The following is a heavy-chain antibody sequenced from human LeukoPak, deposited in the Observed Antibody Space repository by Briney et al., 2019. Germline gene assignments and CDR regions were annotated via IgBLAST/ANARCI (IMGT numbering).Heavy chain of an antibody. V-gene: IGHV4-39*01. Sequence: PSETLSLTCTVSGGSISSSSYYWGWIRQPPGKGLEWIGSIYYSGSTYYNPSLKSRGTISVDTAKNQFSLKLSSVTAPDTDVYYCARHLYTRITIFGVVIIDYFDYWGQGTLVTVSS. D-gene: IGHD3-3*01. J-gene: IGHJ4*02. CDR2: IYYSGST. CDR1: GGSISSSSYY. CDR3: ARHLYTRITIFGVVIIDYFDY.